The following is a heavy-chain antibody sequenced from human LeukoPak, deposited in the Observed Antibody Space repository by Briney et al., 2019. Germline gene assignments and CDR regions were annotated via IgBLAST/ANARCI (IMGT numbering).Heavy chain of an antibody. D-gene: IGHD1-26*01. CDR1: GFTFSNYW. Sequence: GGSLRLSCAASGFTFSNYWMSWVRQAPGKGLEWVANIKHDGSDKYYVDSVKGRFTISRDNAKNSLYLEMNSLRAEDSAVYYCATPTRGERVYHWGQGTLVTVSS. CDR3: ATPTRGERVYH. J-gene: IGHJ4*02. V-gene: IGHV3-7*01. CDR2: IKHDGSDK.